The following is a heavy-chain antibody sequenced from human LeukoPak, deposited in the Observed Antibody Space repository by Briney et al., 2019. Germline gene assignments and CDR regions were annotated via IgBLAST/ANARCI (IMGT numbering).Heavy chain of an antibody. CDR3: ARHCSSTSCYNLVRFDP. V-gene: IGHV4-38-2*01. CDR1: GYSISSGYY. D-gene: IGHD2-2*02. CDR2: IYHSGST. Sequence: PSETLSLTCAVSGYSISSGYYWGRIRQPPGKGLEWIGSIYHSGSTYYNPSLKSRVTISVGTSKNQFSLKLSSVTAADTAVYYCARHCSSTSCYNLVRFDPWGQGTLVTVSS. J-gene: IGHJ5*02.